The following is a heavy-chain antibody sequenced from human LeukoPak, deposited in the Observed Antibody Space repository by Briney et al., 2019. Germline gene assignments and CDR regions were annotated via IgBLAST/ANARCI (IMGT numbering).Heavy chain of an antibody. Sequence: GGSRRFSFGALGFTFSIYGMHWGGRGPGKGLDGLAATSYDGSNKYYADSVKDRFTISRDNSKNTLYLQMNSLRAEDTAVYYCAKEYQYSSPGHYYYYGMDVWGQGTTVTVSS. CDR2: TSYDGSNK. D-gene: IGHD6-6*01. V-gene: IGHV3-30*18. CDR1: GFTFSIYG. J-gene: IGHJ6*02. CDR3: AKEYQYSSPGHYYYYGMDV.